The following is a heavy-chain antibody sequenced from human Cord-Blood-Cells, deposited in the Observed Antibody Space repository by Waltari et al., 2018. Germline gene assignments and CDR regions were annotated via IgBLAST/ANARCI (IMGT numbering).Heavy chain of an antibody. Sequence: QVQLVQSGAEVKKPGASVKVSCKASGYTFTGYYMHWVRQAPGQGLEWMGGINPTSGGANYAQKFQGRVTMTGDTSISTADMELSRLRSDDTAVYYCARDSGYWFDPWGQGTLVTVSS. CDR1: GYTFTGYY. J-gene: IGHJ5*02. D-gene: IGHD5-12*01. CDR3: ARDSGYWFDP. CDR2: INPTSGGA. V-gene: IGHV1-2*02.